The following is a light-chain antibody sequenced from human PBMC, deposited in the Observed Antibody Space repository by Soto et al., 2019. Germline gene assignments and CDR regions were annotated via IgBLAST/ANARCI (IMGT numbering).Light chain of an antibody. J-gene: IGKJ1*01. Sequence: DIVLTQSPATLSLSPGERDTLSCRASQSVSSYLAWYQQKPGQAPRLLIYDASNRATGIPARFSGSGSGTDFTLTISSLEPEDFAVYYCQQRSNWLWTFGQGTKVDIK. CDR2: DAS. CDR1: QSVSSY. CDR3: QQRSNWLWT. V-gene: IGKV3-11*01.